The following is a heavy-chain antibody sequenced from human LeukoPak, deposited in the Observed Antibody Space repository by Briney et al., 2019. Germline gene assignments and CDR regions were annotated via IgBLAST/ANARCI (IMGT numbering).Heavy chain of an antibody. V-gene: IGHV4-61*01. J-gene: IGHJ6*03. CDR2: IYYSGST. CDR3: ARGVSAYYDFWSGYYLGYYYYYMDV. D-gene: IGHD3-3*01. CDR1: GGSISSSSYY. Sequence: SETLSLTCTVSGGSISSSSYYWSWIRQPPGKGLEWIGYIYYSGSTNYNPSLKSRVTISVDTSKNQFSLKLSSVTAADTAVYYCARGVSAYYDFWSGYYLGYYYYYMDVWGKGTTVTVSS.